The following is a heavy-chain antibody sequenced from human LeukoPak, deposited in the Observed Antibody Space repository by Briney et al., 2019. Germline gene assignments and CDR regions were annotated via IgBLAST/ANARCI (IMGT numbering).Heavy chain of an antibody. Sequence: GESLKISCKGSGYSFTSYWIGWVRQMPGKGLEWMGIIYPGDSDTRYSPSFQGQVTISADKSISTAYLQWSSLKASDTAMYYCARKAVDDFWSGYLYNWFDPWGQGTLVTVSS. CDR3: ARKAVDDFWSGYLYNWFDP. CDR2: IYPGDSDT. CDR1: GYSFTSYW. D-gene: IGHD3-3*01. V-gene: IGHV5-51*01. J-gene: IGHJ5*02.